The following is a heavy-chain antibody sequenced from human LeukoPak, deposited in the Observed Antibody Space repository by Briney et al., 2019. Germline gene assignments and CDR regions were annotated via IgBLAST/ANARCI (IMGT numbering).Heavy chain of an antibody. J-gene: IGHJ4*02. CDR3: AKDPVRLEGAAAGDY. D-gene: IGHD6-13*01. CDR2: ISYDGGDK. Sequence: GGSLRLSCAASGFTFSSYGMHWVRQAPGKGLEWVAVISYDGGDKYYTDPVKGRFTISRDKSENTLYLQMNSLRAEDTAIYYCAKDPVRLEGAAAGDYWGQGTLVTVSS. CDR1: GFTFSSYG. V-gene: IGHV3-30*18.